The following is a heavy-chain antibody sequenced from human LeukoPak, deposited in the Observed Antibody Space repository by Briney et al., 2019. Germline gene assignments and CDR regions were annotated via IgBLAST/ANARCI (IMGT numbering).Heavy chain of an antibody. D-gene: IGHD7-27*01. Sequence: SETLSLTCTVSGGSISSSSYYWGWLRQPPGKGLEWFVSIYYSGSTYYNPSLKSRVTISVDTSKNQFSLTLSSVTAADTAVYYCARAYWGGYYYGMDVWGQGTTVTVSS. J-gene: IGHJ6*02. CDR3: ARAYWGGYYYGMDV. CDR1: GGSISSSSYY. V-gene: IGHV4-39*01. CDR2: IYYSGST.